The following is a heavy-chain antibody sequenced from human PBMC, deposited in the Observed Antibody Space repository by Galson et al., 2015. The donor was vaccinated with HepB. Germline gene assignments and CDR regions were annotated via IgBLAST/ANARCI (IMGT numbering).Heavy chain of an antibody. CDR2: IYYSGST. V-gene: IGHV4-30-4*01. D-gene: IGHD3-22*01. Sequence: TLSLTCTVFGGSISSGDYYWSWIRQPPGKGLEWIGYIYYSGSTYYNPSLKSRVTISVDTSKNQLSLKLSSVTAADTAVYYCARDLYDSSGYYYLYWGRGTLVTVSS. CDR1: GGSISSGDYY. J-gene: IGHJ4*02. CDR3: ARDLYDSSGYYYLY.